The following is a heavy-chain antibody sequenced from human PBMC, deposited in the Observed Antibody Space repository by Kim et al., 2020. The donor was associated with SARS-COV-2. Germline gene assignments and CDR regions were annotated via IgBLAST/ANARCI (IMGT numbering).Heavy chain of an antibody. Sequence: SLKSRVTISVDTSKNQFSLKLSSVTAADTAVYYCARERTYYYDSSDNENYWGQGTLVTVSS. V-gene: IGHV4-34*01. CDR3: ARERTYYYDSSDNENY. J-gene: IGHJ4*02. D-gene: IGHD3-22*01.